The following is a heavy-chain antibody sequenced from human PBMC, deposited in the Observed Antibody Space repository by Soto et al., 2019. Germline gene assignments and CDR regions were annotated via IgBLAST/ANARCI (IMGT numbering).Heavy chain of an antibody. V-gene: IGHV4-34*01. D-gene: IGHD3-22*01. J-gene: IGHJ4*02. Sequence: SETLSLTCGVYGGSFNGYYWTWIRQTPGKGLEWIGEINHSGIANYNPALKRRVTISVDTSKNQFSLEWRSVTAADTAVYYCARGNDYYYDSSGSYDYWGQGTLVTVSS. CDR3: ARGNDYYYDSSGSYDY. CDR1: GGSFNGYY. CDR2: INHSGIA.